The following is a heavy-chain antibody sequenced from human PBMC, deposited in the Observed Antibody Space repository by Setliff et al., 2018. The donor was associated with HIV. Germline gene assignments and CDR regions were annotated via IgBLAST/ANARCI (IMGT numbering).Heavy chain of an antibody. CDR3: ARCPSPPYCTSTTCYVDYYYMDV. CDR1: GGSISRGDYY. J-gene: IGHJ6*03. D-gene: IGHD2-2*01. CDR2: IYTSGSTSGST. Sequence: TLSLTCTVSGGSISRGDYYWNWIRQPAGKGLEWIGHIYTSGSTSGSTNYNPSLKSRVTISVDTSKNQFSLKLSSVTAADTAVYYCARCPSPPYCTSTTCYVDYYYMDVWGKGTTVTVSS. V-gene: IGHV4-61*09.